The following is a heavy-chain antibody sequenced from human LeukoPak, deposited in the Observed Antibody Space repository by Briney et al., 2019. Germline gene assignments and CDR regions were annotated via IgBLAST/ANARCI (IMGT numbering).Heavy chain of an antibody. CDR1: GYSFTSYW. D-gene: IGHD2-2*01. J-gene: IGHJ6*02. V-gene: IGHV5-51*01. CDR2: IYPGDSDT. CDR3: ARLKGYCSSTSCPDNYYYYGMDV. Sequence: GESLKISCKGSGYSFTSYWIGWARQMPGKGLEWMGIIYPGDSDTRYSPSFQGQVTISADKSISTAYLQWSSLKASDTAMYYCARLKGYCSSTSCPDNYYYYGMDVWGQGTTVTVS.